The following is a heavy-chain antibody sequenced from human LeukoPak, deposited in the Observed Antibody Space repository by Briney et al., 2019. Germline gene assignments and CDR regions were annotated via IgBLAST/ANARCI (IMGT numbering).Heavy chain of an antibody. J-gene: IGHJ4*02. V-gene: IGHV3-21*05. CDR1: GFSFSTYG. CDR2: ISSSSTYT. Sequence: GGSLRLSCAASGFSFSTYGMNWVRQAPGKGLEWVSCISSSSTYTNYADSVKGRFTNSRDNAKNSLYLQMNSLRAEDTAVYYCAMYRTYGDRDYWGQGALVTVSS. CDR3: AMYRTYGDRDY. D-gene: IGHD4-17*01.